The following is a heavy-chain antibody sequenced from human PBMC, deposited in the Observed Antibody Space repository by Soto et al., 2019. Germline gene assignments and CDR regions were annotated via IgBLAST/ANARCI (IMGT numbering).Heavy chain of an antibody. CDR3: VKDSGALLWFGETQARSGGLFYY. CDR1: GFTFDDYA. D-gene: IGHD3-10*01. CDR2: ISWNSGSI. Sequence: EVQLVESGGGLVQPGRSLRLSCAASGFTFDDYAMHWVRQAPGKGLEWVSGISWNSGSIGYADSVKGRFTISRDNAKNSLYLQMNSLRAEDTALYYCVKDSGALLWFGETQARSGGLFYYWGQGTLVTVSS. V-gene: IGHV3-9*01. J-gene: IGHJ4*02.